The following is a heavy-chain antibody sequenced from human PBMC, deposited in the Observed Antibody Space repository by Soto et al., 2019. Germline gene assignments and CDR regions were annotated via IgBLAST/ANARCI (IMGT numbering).Heavy chain of an antibody. J-gene: IGHJ6*02. CDR2: ISWDGGST. D-gene: IGHD3-3*01. CDR1: GFTFDDYT. CDR3: AATPYDFWSGFPPKYGMDV. Sequence: GGSLRLSCAASGFTFDDYTMHWVRQAPGKGLEWVSLISWDGGSTYYADSVKGRFTISRDNSKNSLYLQMNSLRTEDTALYYCAATPYDFWSGFPPKYGMDVWGQGTTVTVSS. V-gene: IGHV3-43*01.